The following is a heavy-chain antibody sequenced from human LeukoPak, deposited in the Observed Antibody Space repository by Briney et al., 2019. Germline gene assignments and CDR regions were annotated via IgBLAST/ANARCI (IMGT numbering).Heavy chain of an antibody. CDR2: IYYSGST. CDR3: ASTSNYAFNI. D-gene: IGHD5-24*01. J-gene: IGHJ3*02. Sequence: SETLSLACTVSGGPISSYYWSWIRQPPGKGLEWIGYIYYSGSTNSNPSLKSRVTISVDTSKNQFSLKVRSVTAAGTAVYYCASTSNYAFNIWGQGTMVTVSS. CDR1: GGPISSYY. V-gene: IGHV4-59*08.